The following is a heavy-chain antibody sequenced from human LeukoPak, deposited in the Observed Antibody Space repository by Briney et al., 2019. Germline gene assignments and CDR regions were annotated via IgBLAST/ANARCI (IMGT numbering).Heavy chain of an antibody. CDR2: IIPLVETP. D-gene: IGHD2-15*01. J-gene: IGHJ3*01. V-gene: IGHV1-69*04. CDR3: ARGQRWQAFDV. CDR1: GGTFSSDE. Sequence: ASVKVSCKASGGTFSSDEIHWVRQAPGQGPEWLGRIIPLVETPNYSQSFQGRVTITADKSTSTAYMELSSLKFEDTAIYYCARGQRWQAFDVWGQGPMVTVSS.